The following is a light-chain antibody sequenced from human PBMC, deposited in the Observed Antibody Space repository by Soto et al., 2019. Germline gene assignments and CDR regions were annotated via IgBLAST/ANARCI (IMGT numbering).Light chain of an antibody. CDR2: DDS. Sequence: SYELTQPPSVSVAPGQTARITCGENNMGRYSVHWYQQRPGQAPVLVVYDDSDRPSGIPERFSGSNSGNTATLTITRVEAGDEADYYCQVWDTSSLVLFGGGTKLTVL. V-gene: IGLV3-21*02. CDR3: QVWDTSSLVL. CDR1: NMGRYS. J-gene: IGLJ3*02.